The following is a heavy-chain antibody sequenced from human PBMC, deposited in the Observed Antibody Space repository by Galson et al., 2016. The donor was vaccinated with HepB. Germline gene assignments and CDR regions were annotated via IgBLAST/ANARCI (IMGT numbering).Heavy chain of an antibody. D-gene: IGHD1-26*01. Sequence: SLRLSCAASGFTFSDHYMDWVRQAPGKGLEWVGRIRSRKIIYTTEYATSVKGRITISRDDSKNLMFLQMTSLKIEDTAVYFCVSGRTGSVFGYWGQGILVTVSS. CDR1: GFTFSDHY. CDR3: VSGRTGSVFGY. J-gene: IGHJ4*02. CDR2: IRSRKIIYTT. V-gene: IGHV3-72*01.